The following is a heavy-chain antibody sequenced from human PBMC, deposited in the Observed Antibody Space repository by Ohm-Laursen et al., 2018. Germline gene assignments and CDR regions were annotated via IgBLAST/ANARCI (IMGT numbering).Heavy chain of an antibody. D-gene: IGHD6-13*01. CDR2: IYWDDDR. CDR1: GFSLRTSGVA. CDR3: AHPQQNDAFHI. J-gene: IGHJ3*02. Sequence: PTQTLTLTCTFSGFSLRTSGVAVGWIRQPPGKALEWLALIYWDDDRRYKPSLKSRLTITKDTSKNQVVLTMTNMDPVDTATYYCAHPQQNDAFHIWGQGTMVTVSS. V-gene: IGHV2-5*02.